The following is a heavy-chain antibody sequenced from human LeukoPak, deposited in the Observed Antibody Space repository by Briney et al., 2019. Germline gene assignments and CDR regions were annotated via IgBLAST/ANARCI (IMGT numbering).Heavy chain of an antibody. Sequence: ASVKVSCKVSGYTLTELSMHWVRQAPGKGLEWMGGFDPEDGETIYAQKFQGRVTMTEDTSTDTAYMELSSLRSEDTAVYYCATLNVDTAMVTPVDYWGQGTLVTVSS. CDR1: GYTLTELS. CDR3: ATLNVDTAMVTPVDY. V-gene: IGHV1-24*01. D-gene: IGHD5-18*01. CDR2: FDPEDGET. J-gene: IGHJ4*02.